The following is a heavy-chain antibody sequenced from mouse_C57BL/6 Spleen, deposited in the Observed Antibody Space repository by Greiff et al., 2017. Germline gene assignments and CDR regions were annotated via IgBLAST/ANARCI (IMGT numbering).Heavy chain of an antibody. CDR2: IDPSDSYT. J-gene: IGHJ3*01. CDR3: ARDDSFAY. Sequence: VQLQQSGAELVRPGTSVKLSCKASGYTFTSYWMHWVKQRPGQGLEWIGVIDPSDSYTNYNQKFKGKATLTVDTSSSTAYMQLSSLTSEDSAVYYCARDDSFAYWGQGTLVTVSA. CDR1: GYTFTSYW. V-gene: IGHV1-59*01.